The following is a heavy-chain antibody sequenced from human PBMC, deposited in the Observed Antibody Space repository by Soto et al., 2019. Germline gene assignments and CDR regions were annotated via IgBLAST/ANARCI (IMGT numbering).Heavy chain of an antibody. CDR3: ARNTGGHAYYYIDV. Sequence: QVQLQESGPGLVKPSETLSLTCTVSGGSIKGNFWSWIRQPPGQELEWIGFIDYSGSTNYNPSLKSRVTISVDTSKNQFSLERASVTAADTAVYYCARNTGGHAYYYIDVWGNGITVTVSS. J-gene: IGHJ6*03. D-gene: IGHD5-18*01. CDR1: GGSIKGNF. CDR2: IDYSGST. V-gene: IGHV4-59*08.